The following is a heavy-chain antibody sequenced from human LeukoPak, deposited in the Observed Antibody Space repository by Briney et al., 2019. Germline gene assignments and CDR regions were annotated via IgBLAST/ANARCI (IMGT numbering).Heavy chain of an antibody. CDR3: TSPGSGSHFDL. CDR2: TYYRYKWYK. Sequence: SQTLSLTCAISGVSVSSNSAAWNWIGHSPWRGLDGLGMTYYRYKWYKNYAVAVKSRITINADTSKNQLSLLLNPVTPEHSVVYYCTSPGSGSHFDLWGQGTRV. J-gene: IGHJ2*01. CDR1: GVSVSSNSAA. V-gene: IGHV6-1*01. D-gene: IGHD3-10*01.